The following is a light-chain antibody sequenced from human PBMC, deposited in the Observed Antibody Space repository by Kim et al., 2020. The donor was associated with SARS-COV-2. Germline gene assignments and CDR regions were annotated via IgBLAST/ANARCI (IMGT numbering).Light chain of an antibody. J-gene: IGKJ1*01. CDR3: QQYNSYPLT. Sequence: AAVGDRVTITCRASQSISSWLAWYQQKPGKAPKLLIYKASSLESGVPSRFSGSGSGTEFTLTISSLQPDDFATYYCQQYNSYPLTFGQGTKVEIK. CDR2: KAS. CDR1: QSISSW. V-gene: IGKV1-5*03.